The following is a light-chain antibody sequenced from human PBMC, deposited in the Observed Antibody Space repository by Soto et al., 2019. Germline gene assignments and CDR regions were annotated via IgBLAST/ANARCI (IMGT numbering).Light chain of an antibody. Sequence: ERATINCKSSQSFLYSSNNKNYLAWYQQKPGKAPKVLIYAASTLQSGVPSRFSGSASGAEFTLTISNFQAEDFMPYYCQVSACLLHRFGGGTKL. J-gene: IGKJ4*01. CDR1: QSFLYSSNNKNY. V-gene: IGKV4-1*01. CDR2: AAS. CDR3: QVSACLLHR.